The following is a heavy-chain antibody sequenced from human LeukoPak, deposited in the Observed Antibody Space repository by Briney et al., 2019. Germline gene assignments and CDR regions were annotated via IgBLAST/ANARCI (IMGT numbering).Heavy chain of an antibody. D-gene: IGHD3-10*01. V-gene: IGHV3-23*01. Sequence: GGSLRLSCAASGFTFSSYAMSWVRQAPGKGLEWVSTISNNGGTTYYADSVKGRFTISRDDSENTLYLQMNSLRAEDTAVYYLGKGGAGSSKSITMIRGTRRYYYYMDVWGKGTTVTISS. CDR1: GFTFSSYA. CDR2: ISNNGGTT. J-gene: IGHJ6*03. CDR3: GKGGAGSSKSITMIRGTRRYYYYMDV.